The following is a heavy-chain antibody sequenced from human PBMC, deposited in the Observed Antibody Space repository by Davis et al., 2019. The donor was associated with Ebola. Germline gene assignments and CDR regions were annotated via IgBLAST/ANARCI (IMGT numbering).Heavy chain of an antibody. CDR1: GYTFSGHY. V-gene: IGHV1-46*01. D-gene: IGHD3-10*01. CDR3: ARGGGTMARVGVRYGMDV. J-gene: IGHJ6*02. Sequence: AASVKVSCKASGYTFSGHYMHWVRQAPGQGLEWMGKINPSGGSTGYAQTFQGRVTMTRDTSTSTVYMELSGLRSEDTAVYYCARGGGTMARVGVRYGMDVWGQGTTVTVSS. CDR2: INPSGGST.